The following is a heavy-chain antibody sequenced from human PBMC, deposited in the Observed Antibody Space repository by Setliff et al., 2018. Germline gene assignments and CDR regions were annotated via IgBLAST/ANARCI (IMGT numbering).Heavy chain of an antibody. Sequence: GGSLRLSCAASGFTFSNYAMNWVRQAPGKGLEWVSSISGSSSNFIYYADSVRGRFTISRDNARNSLYLEMNSLRADDTAVYYCARSGSYRVDYWGQGTLVTVSS. CDR1: GFTFSNYA. V-gene: IGHV3-21*06. J-gene: IGHJ4*02. D-gene: IGHD1-26*01. CDR2: ISGSSSNFI. CDR3: ARSGSYRVDY.